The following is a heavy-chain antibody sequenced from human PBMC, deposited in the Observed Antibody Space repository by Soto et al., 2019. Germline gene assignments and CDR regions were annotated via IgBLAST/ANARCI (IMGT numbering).Heavy chain of an antibody. Sequence: EVQLVESGGGLIQPGGSLRLSCAVSGFTVSNNYMSWVRQAPGKGLEGVSVIYSGGYTAYGDSVKGRFTISRDNSKNTLNLQKKSLGADDTALDSWATGRGGGGYWGQGTLVTVSS. D-gene: IGHD3-10*01. CDR1: GFTVSNNY. V-gene: IGHV3-53*01. CDR3: ATGRGGGGY. CDR2: IYSGGYT. J-gene: IGHJ4*02.